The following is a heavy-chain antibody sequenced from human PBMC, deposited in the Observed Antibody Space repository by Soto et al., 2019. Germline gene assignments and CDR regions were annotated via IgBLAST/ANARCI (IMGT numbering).Heavy chain of an antibody. D-gene: IGHD1-26*01. Sequence: ASVKVSCKASGYSFTGLDINWVRQTTGQGLEWMGWMEPSRGRTGHAQKFQGRVTMTRDTSINTAYMELSSLTSDDTAFYYCARGVTAGVDYWGQGTLVTVSS. CDR1: GYSFTGLD. CDR3: ARGVTAGVDY. CDR2: MEPSRGRT. J-gene: IGHJ4*02. V-gene: IGHV1-8*01.